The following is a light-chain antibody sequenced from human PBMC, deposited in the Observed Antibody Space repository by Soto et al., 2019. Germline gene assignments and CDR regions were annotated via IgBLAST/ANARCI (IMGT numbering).Light chain of an antibody. CDR1: QGISSW. J-gene: IGKJ4*01. Sequence: DIQMTQSPSSLSAFVGDRVTISCRASQGISSWLAWYQQKPEKALKSLIYAASTLQSGVPSRFSGSGSGTDFTLTISSLQPEDFAVYYCQQYGTSPTFGGGTKVEIK. V-gene: IGKV1D-16*01. CDR3: QQYGTSPT. CDR2: AAS.